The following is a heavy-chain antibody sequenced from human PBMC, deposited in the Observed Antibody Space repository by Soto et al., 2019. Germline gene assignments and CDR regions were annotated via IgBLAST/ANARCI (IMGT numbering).Heavy chain of an antibody. Sequence: GVSVRLSCAASGFTFSSYSMNWVRQAPGKGLEWVSYISSSSSTIYYADSVKGRFTISRDNAKNSLYLQMDSLRDEDTAVYYCARDLSAGWSASFDYWGQGTLVTVS. D-gene: IGHD6-19*01. J-gene: IGHJ4*02. CDR1: GFTFSSYS. V-gene: IGHV3-48*02. CDR3: ARDLSAGWSASFDY. CDR2: ISSSSSTI.